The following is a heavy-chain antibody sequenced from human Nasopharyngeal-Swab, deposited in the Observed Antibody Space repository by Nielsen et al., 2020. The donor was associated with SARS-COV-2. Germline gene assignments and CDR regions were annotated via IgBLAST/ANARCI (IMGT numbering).Heavy chain of an antibody. J-gene: IGHJ4*02. Sequence: SLPLSCAASGFVFSWSSIHWVRHASGKGLHRVRRIGDKAHNYATTYAASVKGRFTIFRDDSKNTAFLQMDSLNTEDTALYYCTTDYYFDYWGQGTLVTVSA. V-gene: IGHV3-73*01. CDR2: IGDKAHNYAT. CDR3: TTDYYFDY. D-gene: IGHD4/OR15-4a*01. CDR1: GFVFSWSS.